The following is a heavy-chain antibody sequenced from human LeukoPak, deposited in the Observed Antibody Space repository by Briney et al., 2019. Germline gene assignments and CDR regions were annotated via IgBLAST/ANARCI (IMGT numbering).Heavy chain of an antibody. Sequence: SVKVSCKASGGTFSNYAVSWVRQAPGQGLEWMGGIIPIFGTANYAQKFQGRVTMTRDTSISTAYMELSRLRSDDKAVYYCARTIRTYYYDSSGYYYFDYWGKGTLVTVSS. D-gene: IGHD3-22*01. CDR1: GGTFSNYA. J-gene: IGHJ4*02. CDR3: ARTIRTYYYDSSGYYYFDY. CDR2: IIPIFGTA. V-gene: IGHV1-69*05.